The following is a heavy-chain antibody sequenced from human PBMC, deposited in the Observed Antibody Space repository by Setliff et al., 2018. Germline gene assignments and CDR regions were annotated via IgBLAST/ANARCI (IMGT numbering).Heavy chain of an antibody. CDR2: IYYSGNT. CDR3: ARHRAVAGAYYFDF. CDR1: VYSISRDCH. D-gene: IGHD6-19*01. Sequence: PSETLSLTGAVSVYSISRDCHWGWIRQPPGKGLEWIGSIYYSGNTYYKASLKGRVTISGDTSKNQFSLKLTAVTAADTAIYYCARHRAVAGAYYFDFWGQGTLVTVSS. J-gene: IGHJ4*02. V-gene: IGHV4-38-2*01.